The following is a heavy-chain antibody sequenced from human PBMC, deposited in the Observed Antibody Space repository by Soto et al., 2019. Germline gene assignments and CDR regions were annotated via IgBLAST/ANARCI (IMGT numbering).Heavy chain of an antibody. D-gene: IGHD3-10*01. CDR2: INHSGST. CDR1: GGSFSGYY. J-gene: IGHJ6*02. CDR3: ARGLWDRVRGVIGMDV. Sequence: QVQLKQWGAGLLKPSETLSLTCAVYGGSFSGYYWCWIRQPPGKGLEWIGEINHSGSTNHNPSIKSRVTLSVDTSNNQFSLKLRSVTAADTAVYYCARGLWDRVRGVIGMDVWGQGTTVTASS. V-gene: IGHV4-34*01.